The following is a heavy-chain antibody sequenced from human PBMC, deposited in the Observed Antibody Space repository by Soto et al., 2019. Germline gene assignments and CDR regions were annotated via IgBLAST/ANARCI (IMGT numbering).Heavy chain of an antibody. V-gene: IGHV3-30*18. CDR3: AKDAGYCSGGSCYLDA. Sequence: QLVESGGGVVQPGRSLRLSCVVSGFTLSSHGMHWVRQAPGKGLEWVAVISYDGRDKYYADTVKGRFTISRDNSKNXLYLQMNSLRAEDTAVYYCAKDAGYCSGGSCYLDAWGQGTPVTVSS. D-gene: IGHD2-15*01. CDR1: GFTLSSHG. J-gene: IGHJ4*02. CDR2: ISYDGRDK.